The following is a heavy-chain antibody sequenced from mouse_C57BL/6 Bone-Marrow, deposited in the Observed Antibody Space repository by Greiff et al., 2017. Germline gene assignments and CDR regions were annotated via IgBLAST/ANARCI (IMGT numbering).Heavy chain of an antibody. CDR3: ASTGTGVYFDY. D-gene: IGHD4-1*02. CDR2: ISSGGSYT. CDR1: GFTFSSYG. V-gene: IGHV5-6*01. J-gene: IGHJ2*01. Sequence: EVQGVESGGDLVKPGGSLKLSCAASGFTFSSYGMSWVRQTPDKRLEWVATISSGGSYTYYPDSVKGRFTISRDNAKNTLYLPMSSLKSEDTAMXYCASTGTGVYFDYWGQGTTLTVSS.